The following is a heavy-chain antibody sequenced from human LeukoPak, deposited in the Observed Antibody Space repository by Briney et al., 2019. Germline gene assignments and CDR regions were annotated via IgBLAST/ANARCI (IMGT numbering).Heavy chain of an antibody. Sequence: PSQTLSLTCAVYGGSFSGYYWSWIRQPPGKGLEWIGEINHSGSTNYNPSLKSRVTISVDTSKNQFSLKLSSVTAADTAVYYCARRGVGSSGGDAFDIWGQGTMVTVSS. CDR1: GGSFSGYY. CDR2: INHSGST. D-gene: IGHD6-6*01. J-gene: IGHJ3*02. V-gene: IGHV4-34*01. CDR3: ARRGVGSSGGDAFDI.